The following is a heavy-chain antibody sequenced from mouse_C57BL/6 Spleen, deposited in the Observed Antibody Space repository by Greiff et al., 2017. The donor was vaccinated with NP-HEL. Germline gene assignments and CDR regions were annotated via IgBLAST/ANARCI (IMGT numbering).Heavy chain of an antibody. CDR1: GYSITSGYY. CDR2: ISYDGSN. D-gene: IGHD1-1*01. CDR3: ARGSPYYGSSYRYFDV. V-gene: IGHV3-6*01. J-gene: IGHJ1*03. Sequence: EVKLQESGPGLVKPSQSLSLTCSVTGYSITSGYYWNWIRQFPGNKLEWMGYISYDGSNNYNPSLKNRISITRDPSKNQFFLKLNSVTTEDTATYYCARGSPYYGSSYRYFDVWGTGTTVTVSS.